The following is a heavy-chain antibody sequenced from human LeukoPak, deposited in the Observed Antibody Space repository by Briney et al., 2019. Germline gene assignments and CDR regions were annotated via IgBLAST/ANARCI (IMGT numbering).Heavy chain of an antibody. Sequence: GGSLRLSCAASGFTFSSYAMHWVRQAPGKGLEWVAVISYDGSNKYYADSVKGRFTISRGNSKNTLYLQMNSLRAEDTAVYYCARGKTRYFDWLSDLNYWGQGTLVTVSS. CDR2: ISYDGSNK. CDR3: ARGKTRYFDWLSDLNY. V-gene: IGHV3-30-3*01. D-gene: IGHD3-9*01. CDR1: GFTFSSYA. J-gene: IGHJ4*02.